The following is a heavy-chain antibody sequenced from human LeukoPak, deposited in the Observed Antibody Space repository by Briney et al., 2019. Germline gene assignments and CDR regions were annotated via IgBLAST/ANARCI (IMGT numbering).Heavy chain of an antibody. CDR1: GYTFTSYY. CDR2: INPSGGST. Sequence: ASVKVSCKASGYTFTSYYMHWVRQAPGQGLEWMGIINPSGGSTSYAQKFQGRVTMTRDTSTSTVYMELSSLRAEDTAVYYCASTSLSWSYYYGMDVWGQGTTVTVSS. CDR3: ASTSLSWSYYYGMDV. V-gene: IGHV1-46*01. J-gene: IGHJ6*02.